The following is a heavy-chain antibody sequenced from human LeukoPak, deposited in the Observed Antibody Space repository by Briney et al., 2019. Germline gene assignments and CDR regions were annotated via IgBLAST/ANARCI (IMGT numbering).Heavy chain of an antibody. Sequence: SETLSLTCTVSGDSISGYYWSWIRQPPGKGLEWIGYIYYSGSTNYNPSLKSRVTISVDTSKDQFSLKLSSVTAADTAVYYCARGDRGDPSRFEYWGQGTLVTVSS. CDR3: ARGDRGDPSRFEY. CDR2: IYYSGST. V-gene: IGHV4-59*01. D-gene: IGHD4-17*01. J-gene: IGHJ4*02. CDR1: GDSISGYY.